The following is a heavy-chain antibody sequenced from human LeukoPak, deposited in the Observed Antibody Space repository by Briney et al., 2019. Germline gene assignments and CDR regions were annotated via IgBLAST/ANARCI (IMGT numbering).Heavy chain of an antibody. CDR2: IIPIFGTA. D-gene: IGHD3-16*01. CDR3: ARDKENQRGGEGDGFDP. CDR1: GGTFSSYA. J-gene: IGHJ5*02. V-gene: IGHV1-69*05. Sequence: SVKVSCKASGGTFSSYAISWVRQAPGQGLEWMGGIIPIFGTANYAQKFQGRVTITTDESTSTAYMELSSLRSEATAVYYWARDKENQRGGEGDGFDPWGQGTLVTVSS.